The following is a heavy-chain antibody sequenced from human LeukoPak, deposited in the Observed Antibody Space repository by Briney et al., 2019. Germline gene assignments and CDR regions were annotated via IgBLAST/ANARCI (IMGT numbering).Heavy chain of an antibody. CDR3: ATADSLGYCSGGSCHWGDP. CDR2: FDPEDGET. D-gene: IGHD2-15*01. CDR1: RYTLTELS. V-gene: IGHV1-24*01. J-gene: IGHJ5*02. Sequence: ASVKVSCKVSRYTLTELSMHWVRQAPGKGLEWMGGFDPEDGETIYAQKFQGRVTMTEDTSTDTAYMELSSLRSEDTAVYYCATADSLGYCSGGSCHWGDPWGQGTLVTVSS.